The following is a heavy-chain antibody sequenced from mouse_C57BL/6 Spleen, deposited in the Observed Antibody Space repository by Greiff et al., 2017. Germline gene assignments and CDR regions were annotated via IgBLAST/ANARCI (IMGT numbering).Heavy chain of an antibody. CDR1: GFTFSSYA. Sequence: DVHLVESGGGLVKPGGSLKLSCAASGFTFSSYAMSWVRQTPEKRLEWVATISDGGSYTYYPDNVKGRFTISRDNAKNNLYLQMSHLKSEDTAMYYCATVRGDYWGQGTTLTVSS. D-gene: IGHD1-1*01. CDR3: ATVRGDY. CDR2: ISDGGSYT. J-gene: IGHJ2*01. V-gene: IGHV5-4*01.